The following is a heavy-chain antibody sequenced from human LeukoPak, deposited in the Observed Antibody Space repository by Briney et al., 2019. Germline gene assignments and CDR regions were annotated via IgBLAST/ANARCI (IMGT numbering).Heavy chain of an antibody. CDR1: GKSVDLYG. CDR2: INWNGGST. V-gene: IGHV3-20*04. Sequence: LSRKCAASGKSVDLYGMSSVQQTPGKGLEWVSGINWNGGSTGYADSVKGRFTISRDNAKNSLYLQMNSLRAEDTALYYCARPRRGGGYYFDYWGQGTLVTVSS. D-gene: IGHD3-16*01. CDR3: ARPRRGGGYYFDY. J-gene: IGHJ4*02.